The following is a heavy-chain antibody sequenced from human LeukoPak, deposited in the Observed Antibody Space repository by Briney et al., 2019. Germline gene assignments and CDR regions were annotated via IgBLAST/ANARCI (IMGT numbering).Heavy chain of an antibody. CDR1: GYTFTGYY. D-gene: IGHD3-22*01. V-gene: IGHV1-2*02. CDR3: ARDDSSGLNSRAGAFDI. Sequence: ASVRVSCKASGYTFTGYYMHWVRQAPGQGLEWMGWINPNSGGTNYAQKFQGRVTMTRDTSISTAYMELSRLRSDDTAVYYCARDDSSGLNSRAGAFDIWGQGTMVTVSS. CDR2: INPNSGGT. J-gene: IGHJ3*02.